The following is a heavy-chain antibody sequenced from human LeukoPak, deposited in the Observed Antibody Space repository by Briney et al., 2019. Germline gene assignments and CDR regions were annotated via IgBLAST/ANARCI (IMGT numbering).Heavy chain of an antibody. D-gene: IGHD5-18*01. Sequence: SETLSLTXTVSGDSLNSYYWSWIRQPPGKGLEWIGYIYYSGSTNYNPSLKSRVTISVDTSKNQFSLKLTSVTAADTAVYYCTKGRIQLGYWGQGTLITVSS. J-gene: IGHJ4*02. V-gene: IGHV4-59*01. CDR1: GDSLNSYY. CDR3: TKGRIQLGY. CDR2: IYYSGST.